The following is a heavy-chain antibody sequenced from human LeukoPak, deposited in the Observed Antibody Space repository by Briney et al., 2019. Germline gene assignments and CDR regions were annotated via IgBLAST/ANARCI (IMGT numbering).Heavy chain of an antibody. CDR3: ARFQRVVNVWFDP. CDR2: IYYSGST. D-gene: IGHD2-15*01. J-gene: IGHJ5*02. V-gene: IGHV4-59*01. Sequence: SETLSLTCTVSGGSISSYYWSWIRQPPGKGLEWIGYIYYSGSTNYNPSLKGRVTISVDTSKNQFSLKLSSVTAADTAVYYCARFQRVVNVWFDPWGQGTLVTVSS. CDR1: GGSISSYY.